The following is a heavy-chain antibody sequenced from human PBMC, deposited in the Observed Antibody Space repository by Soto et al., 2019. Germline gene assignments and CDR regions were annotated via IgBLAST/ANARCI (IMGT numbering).Heavy chain of an antibody. CDR2: INGDGSTT. CDR1: GFSFSRKW. CDR3: ARDPTVVVAEYNYRYGMDV. J-gene: IGHJ6*02. D-gene: IGHD5-12*01. Sequence: GGSLRLSCAASGFSFSRKWMHWVRQAPGKGLVWVSRINGDGSTTNYADSVKGRFTISRDNAKNTLYLQMDSLRAEDTAVYYCARDPTVVVAEYNYRYGMDVWGQGTTVTVSS. V-gene: IGHV3-74*01.